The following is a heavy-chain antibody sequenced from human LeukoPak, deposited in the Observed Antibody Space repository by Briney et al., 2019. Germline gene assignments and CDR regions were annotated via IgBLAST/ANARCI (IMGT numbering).Heavy chain of an antibody. CDR3: ARVGQWLTQGSFDY. CDR1: GYTFTSYG. V-gene: IGHV1-18*01. D-gene: IGHD6-19*01. Sequence: ASAKVSCKASGYTFTSYGISWVRQAPGQGLEWMGWISAYNGNTNYAQKLQGRVTMTTDTSTSTAYMELRSLRSDDTAVYYCARVGQWLTQGSFDYWGQGTLVTVSS. CDR2: ISAYNGNT. J-gene: IGHJ4*02.